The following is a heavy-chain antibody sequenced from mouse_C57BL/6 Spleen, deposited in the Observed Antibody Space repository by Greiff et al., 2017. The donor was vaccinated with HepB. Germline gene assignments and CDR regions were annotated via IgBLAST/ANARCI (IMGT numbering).Heavy chain of an antibody. CDR2: IYPGSGST. Sequence: QVQLQQPGAELVKPGASVKVCCKTPGNTCTSYWITGVKQRPGQGLEWIGDIYPGSGSTNYNEKFKSKATLTVDTSSSTAYMQLSSLTSEDSAVYYCAKKGTGKGPYSDHWSEGTTFTVSS. J-gene: IGHJ2*01. CDR3: AKKGTGKGPYSDH. CDR1: GNTCTSYW. D-gene: IGHD4-1*01. V-gene: IGHV1-55*01.